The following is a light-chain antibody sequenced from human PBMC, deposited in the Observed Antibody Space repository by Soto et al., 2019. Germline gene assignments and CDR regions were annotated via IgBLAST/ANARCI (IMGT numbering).Light chain of an antibody. V-gene: IGKV3-20*01. Sequence: EIVLTQSPGTLSLSPGERASLSCRASQSVRSNYLAWYQQKPGQAPRLLIYGASSRATGIPDRFSGSGSGTDFTLTISRLEPEDFAVYYCQQYGSSPFTFGPGTKVDIK. J-gene: IGKJ3*01. CDR1: QSVRSNY. CDR3: QQYGSSPFT. CDR2: GAS.